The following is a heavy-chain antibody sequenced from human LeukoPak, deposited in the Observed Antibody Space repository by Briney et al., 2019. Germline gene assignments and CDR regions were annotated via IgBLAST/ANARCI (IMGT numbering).Heavy chain of an antibody. CDR1: GGSISSSSYY. V-gene: IGHV4-39*07. Sequence: SETLSLTCTVSGGSISSSSYYWGWIRQPPGKGLEWIGSIYYSGSTYYNPSLKSRVTISVDTSKNQFSPKLSSVTAADTAVYYCARGGSSGWCFDYWGQGTLVTVSS. CDR2: IYYSGST. D-gene: IGHD6-19*01. J-gene: IGHJ4*02. CDR3: ARGGSSGWCFDY.